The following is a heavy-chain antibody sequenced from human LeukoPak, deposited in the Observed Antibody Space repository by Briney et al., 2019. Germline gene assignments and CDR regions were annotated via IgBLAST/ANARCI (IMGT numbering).Heavy chain of an antibody. J-gene: IGHJ3*02. CDR2: ISGSGGST. V-gene: IGHV3-23*01. D-gene: IGHD2-8*01. Sequence: PGGSLRLSCAASGFXFSSYAISWVRKAPGKGLEWVSAISGSGGSTYYADSVKGRFTISRGNSKNTLYLQVNSLRAEDTAVYYCAKDTLDIVLMVYAIPDAFDIWGQGTMVTVSS. CDR3: AKDTLDIVLMVYAIPDAFDI. CDR1: GFXFSSYA.